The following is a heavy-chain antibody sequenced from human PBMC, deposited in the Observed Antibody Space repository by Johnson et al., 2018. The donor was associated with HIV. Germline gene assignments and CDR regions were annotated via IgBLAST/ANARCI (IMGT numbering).Heavy chain of an antibody. Sequence: EQLVESGGGLVQPGGSLRLSCAASGFTFSSYWMSWVRQAPGKGLEWVANIKQDGSEKYYVDSVKGRFTISRDNAKNSLYLQMNSLRAEDTAVYYCARDVGIAENLDAFDIWGQGTMVTVSS. CDR2: IKQDGSEK. J-gene: IGHJ3*02. CDR1: GFTFSSYW. D-gene: IGHD6-13*01. CDR3: ARDVGIAENLDAFDI. V-gene: IGHV3-7*01.